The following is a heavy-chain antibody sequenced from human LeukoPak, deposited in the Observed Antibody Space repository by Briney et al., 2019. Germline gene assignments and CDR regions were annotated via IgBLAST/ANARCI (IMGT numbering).Heavy chain of an antibody. V-gene: IGHV1-2*02. CDR3: ARDPLALGYSYGYYYYYMDV. D-gene: IGHD5-18*01. J-gene: IGHJ6*03. CDR2: INPNSGGT. Sequence: ASVKVSCKATGYTFTGYYMHWVRQAPGQGLEWMGWINPNSGGTNYAQKFQGRVTMTRDTSISTAYMGLSRLRSDDTAVYYCARDPLALGYSYGYYYYYMDVWGKGTTVTISS. CDR1: GYTFTGYY.